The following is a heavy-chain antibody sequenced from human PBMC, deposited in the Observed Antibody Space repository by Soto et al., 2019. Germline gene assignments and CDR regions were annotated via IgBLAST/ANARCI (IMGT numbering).Heavy chain of an antibody. CDR2: NYWDDDK. CDR1: GFSLSSTRMA. CDR3: AQIFVASSGYYFDC. V-gene: IGHV2-5*02. J-gene: IGHJ4*02. D-gene: IGHD5-12*01. Sequence: QITLKESGPTLVKPTQTLTLTCTFSGFSLSSTRMAVGWIRHPPGKALEWLALNYWDDDKRYSPFLKSRLTITKDTSKQQIVITLSNMAPVDAAIYYCAQIFVASSGYYFDCGGQGTLVTVSS.